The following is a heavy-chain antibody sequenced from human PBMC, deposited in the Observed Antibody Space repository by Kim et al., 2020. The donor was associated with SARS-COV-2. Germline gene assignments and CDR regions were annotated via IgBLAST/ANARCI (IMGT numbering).Heavy chain of an antibody. CDR3: AREGGGLDY. D-gene: IGHD2-15*01. Sequence: SDTRYSPSFQGQVTISADKSISTAYLQWSSLKASDTAMYYCAREGGGLDYWGQGTLVTVSS. V-gene: IGHV5-51*01. CDR2: SDT. J-gene: IGHJ4*02.